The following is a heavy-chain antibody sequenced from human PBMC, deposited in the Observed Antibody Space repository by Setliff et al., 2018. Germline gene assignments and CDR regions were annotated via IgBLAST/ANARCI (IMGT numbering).Heavy chain of an antibody. J-gene: IGHJ3*02. D-gene: IGHD2-21*01. Sequence: PSETLSLTCTVSGGSISSMSYYWGWIRQPPGKGLEWIGSIYHSGSSYYNSSLRSRVTISVDTSKNQFSLILRSVTAADTAVYYCVRGRMRGSCGGPSCTYDPFDIWGQGTPVTVSS. CDR3: VRGRMRGSCGGPSCTYDPFDI. V-gene: IGHV4-39*07. CDR2: IYHSGSS. CDR1: GGSISSMSYY.